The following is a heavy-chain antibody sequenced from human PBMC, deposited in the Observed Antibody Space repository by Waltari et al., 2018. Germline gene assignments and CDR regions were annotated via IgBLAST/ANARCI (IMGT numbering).Heavy chain of an antibody. CDR2: ISWNSGSI. CDR3: AKATYSSRWYEGAFDI. J-gene: IGHJ3*02. D-gene: IGHD6-13*01. V-gene: IGHV3-9*03. Sequence: EVQLVESGGGLVQPGRSLRLSCAASGFTFDDYAMHWVRQAPGKGLEWVSGISWNSGSIGYADSVKGRFTISRDNAKNSLYLQMNSLRAEDMALYYCAKATYSSRWYEGAFDIWGQGTMVTVSS. CDR1: GFTFDDYA.